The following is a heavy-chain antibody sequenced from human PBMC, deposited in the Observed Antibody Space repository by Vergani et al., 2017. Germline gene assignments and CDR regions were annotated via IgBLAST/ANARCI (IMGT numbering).Heavy chain of an antibody. CDR1: GDSVSSKSAA. D-gene: IGHD6-25*01. CDR2: TYFKSRWYN. CDR3: VRGFFFLGMAV. Sequence: QVQLQQSGPGLVKPSQTLSRTCAISGDSVSSKSAAWNWIRPSPSRGLEWLVRTYFKSRWYNEYAISVKSRITINPDTSKNQFSMQLNSVTPEDTAIYYCVRGFFFLGMAVWGQGTAVTVSS. J-gene: IGHJ6*02. V-gene: IGHV6-1*01.